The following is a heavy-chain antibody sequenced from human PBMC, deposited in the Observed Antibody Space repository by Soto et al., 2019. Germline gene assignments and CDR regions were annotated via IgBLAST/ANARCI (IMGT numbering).Heavy chain of an antibody. CDR3: VKNVWGITIFGGMDV. CDR2: ISSNGGST. CDR1: GFTFSSYA. V-gene: IGHV3-64D*06. D-gene: IGHD3-9*01. Sequence: GGSLRLSCSASGFTFSSYAMHWVRQAPGKGLEYVSAISSNGGSTYYADSVKGRFTISRDNSKNTLYLQMSSLRAEDTAVYYCVKNVWGITIFGGMDVWGQGTTVTVSS. J-gene: IGHJ6*02.